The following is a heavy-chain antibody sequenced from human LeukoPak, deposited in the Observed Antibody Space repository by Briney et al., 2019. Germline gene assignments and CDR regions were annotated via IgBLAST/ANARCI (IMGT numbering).Heavy chain of an antibody. CDR3: ARIPYDTTTYWGNDYYYYMDV. V-gene: IGHV3-30*02. J-gene: IGHJ6*03. Sequence: GGSLRLSCAASGFNFSNYAMDWVRQAPGKGPEWVAFIRFDGSNEYYADSVNGRFTISRDNSKNMLYLQMNSLKAEDTAVYYCARIPYDTTTYWGNDYYYYMDVWGKGTTVTVSS. D-gene: IGHD2/OR15-2a*01. CDR2: IRFDGSNE. CDR1: GFNFSNYA.